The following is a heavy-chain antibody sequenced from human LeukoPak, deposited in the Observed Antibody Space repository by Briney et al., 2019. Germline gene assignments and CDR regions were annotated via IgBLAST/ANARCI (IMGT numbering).Heavy chain of an antibody. J-gene: IGHJ4*02. CDR3: ARGATVVDY. V-gene: IGHV1-8*01. CDR2: MNPNSGNT. Sequence: ASVKVPCKASGYTFTSYDINWVRQATGQGLEWMGWMNPNSGNTSYAQKFQGRVTMTRNTSISTTYMELSSLRSEDTAVYYCARGATVVDYWGQGTLVTVSS. D-gene: IGHD4-23*01. CDR1: GYTFTSYD.